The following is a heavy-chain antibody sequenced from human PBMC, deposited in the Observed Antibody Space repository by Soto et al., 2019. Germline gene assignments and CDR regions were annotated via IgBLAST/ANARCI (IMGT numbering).Heavy chain of an antibody. D-gene: IGHD2-15*01. CDR3: ARDPENCSGGSCYVGGVFDY. CDR1: GFTFSSYA. CDR2: ISYDGSNK. J-gene: IGHJ4*02. Sequence: QVQLVESGGGVVQPGRSLRLSCAASGFTFSSYAMHWVRQAPGKGLEWVAVISYDGSNKYYADSVKGRFTISRDNSKNTXYPXMNSLRAEDTAVYYCARDPENCSGGSCYVGGVFDYWGQGTLVTVSS. V-gene: IGHV3-30-3*01.